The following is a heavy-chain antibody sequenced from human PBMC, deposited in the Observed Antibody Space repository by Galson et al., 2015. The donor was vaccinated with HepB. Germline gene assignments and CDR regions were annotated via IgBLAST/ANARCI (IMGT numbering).Heavy chain of an antibody. V-gene: IGHV4-61*01. CDR2: IYYSGST. J-gene: IGHJ3*02. CDR1: GGSVSSGSYY. D-gene: IGHD3-10*01. Sequence: ETLSLTCTVSGGSVSSGSYYWSWIRQPPGKGLEWIGYIYYSGSTNYNPSLKSRVTISVDTSKNQFSLKLSSVTAADTAVYYCARRLLWFGEDHDAFDIWGQGTMVTVSS. CDR3: ARRLLWFGEDHDAFDI.